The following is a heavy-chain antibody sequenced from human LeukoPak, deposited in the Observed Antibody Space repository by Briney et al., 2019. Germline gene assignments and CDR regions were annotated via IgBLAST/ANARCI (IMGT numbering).Heavy chain of an antibody. CDR1: GGSISSGGYY. CDR2: IYYSGST. CDR3: ARDQYSYVERHYYGMDV. V-gene: IGHV4-31*03. Sequence: SGTLSLTCTVSGGSISSGGYYWSWIRQHPGKGLEWIGYIYYSGSTYYNPSLKSRVTISVDTSKNQFSLKLSSVTAADTAVYYCARDQYSYVERHYYGMDVWGQGTTVTVSS. J-gene: IGHJ6*02. D-gene: IGHD5-18*01.